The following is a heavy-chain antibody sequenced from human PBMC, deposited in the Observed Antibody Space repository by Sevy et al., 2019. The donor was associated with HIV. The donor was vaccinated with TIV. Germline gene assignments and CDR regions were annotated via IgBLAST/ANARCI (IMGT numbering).Heavy chain of an antibody. CDR1: GFTFSYAW. D-gene: IGHD2-8*01. CDR2: IKARPDGGTT. V-gene: IGHV3-15*01. J-gene: IGHJ6*02. Sequence: GGSLRLSCAASGFTFSYAWMSWVRQAPGKGLEWVGRIKARPDGGTTDYAAPVKGRFTISRDDSKNTLYLQMNSLKTEDKAVYYCSTDPIIVLLVTDGMDVWGQGTTVTVS. CDR3: STDPIIVLLVTDGMDV.